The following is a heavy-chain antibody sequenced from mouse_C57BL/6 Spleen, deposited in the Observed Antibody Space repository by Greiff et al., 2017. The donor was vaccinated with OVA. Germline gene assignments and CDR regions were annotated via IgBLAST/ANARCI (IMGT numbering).Heavy chain of an antibody. J-gene: IGHJ1*03. D-gene: IGHD1-1*01. CDR2: INPYNGGT. CDR3: ASPPYGSSSWYFDV. V-gene: IGHV1-19*01. Sequence: VQLQQSGPVLVKPGASVKMSCKASGYTFTDYYMNWVKQSHGKSLEWIGVINPYNGGTSYNQKFKGKATLTVDKSSSTAYMELNSLTSEDSAVYYCASPPYGSSSWYFDVWGTGTTVTVSS. CDR1: GYTFTDYY.